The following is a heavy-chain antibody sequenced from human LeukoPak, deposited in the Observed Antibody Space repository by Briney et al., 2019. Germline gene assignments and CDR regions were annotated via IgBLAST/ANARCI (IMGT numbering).Heavy chain of an antibody. CDR3: ARVDISTGLSIFDY. Sequence: SETLSLTCTVSGGSISSYYWSWIRQPPGKGLEWIGYIYYSGSTNYNPSLKSRVTISVDTSKNQFSLKLFSVAAADTAVYYCARVDISTGLSIFDYWGQGTLVAVSS. D-gene: IGHD1-14*01. CDR2: IYYSGST. V-gene: IGHV4-59*01. J-gene: IGHJ4*02. CDR1: GGSISSYY.